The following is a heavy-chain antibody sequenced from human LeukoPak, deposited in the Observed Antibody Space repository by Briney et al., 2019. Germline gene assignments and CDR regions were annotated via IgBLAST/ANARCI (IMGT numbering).Heavy chain of an antibody. J-gene: IGHJ4*02. CDR2: ISSSSSTI. CDR1: GFTFSSYS. CDR3: ARDPYDFWSGYPTFDY. V-gene: IGHV3-48*01. D-gene: IGHD3-3*01. Sequence: PGGSLRLSCAASGFTFSSYSMNWVRQAPGKGLEWVSYISSSSSTIYYADSVKGRFTISRDNAKNSLYLQMNSLRAEDTAVYYCARDPYDFWSGYPTFDYWGQGTLVTVSS.